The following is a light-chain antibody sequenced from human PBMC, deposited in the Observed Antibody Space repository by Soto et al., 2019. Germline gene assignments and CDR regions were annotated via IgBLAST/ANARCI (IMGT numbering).Light chain of an antibody. CDR1: SSDVGGYNY. CDR2: EVS. V-gene: IGLV2-14*01. Sequence: QSVLAQPASVSGSPGQSIAISCTGTSSDVGGYNYVSWYQQLPGKAPKLLISEVSDRPSGVSHRFSGSKSGNTASLTISGLQAEDEADYYCSSYRTGGPFVFGTGTKVTVL. CDR3: SSYRTGGPFV. J-gene: IGLJ1*01.